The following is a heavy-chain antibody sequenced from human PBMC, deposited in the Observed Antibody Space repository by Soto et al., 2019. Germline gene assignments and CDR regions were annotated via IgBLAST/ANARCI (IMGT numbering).Heavy chain of an antibody. CDR3: ARDPPSGTTLDWFDS. D-gene: IGHD1-7*01. V-gene: IGHV3-21*01. CDR2: ISSSGSFM. J-gene: IGHJ5*01. CDR1: GFTFSSDS. Sequence: EVQLVESGGGLVKPGGSLRLSCAASGFTFSSDSMGWVRQAPGKGLAWVASISSSGSFMNYADSVKGRFTISRDNAKNSLYLQMRSLKDEDTAVYYCARDPPSGTTLDWFDSWGQGTLVTVSS.